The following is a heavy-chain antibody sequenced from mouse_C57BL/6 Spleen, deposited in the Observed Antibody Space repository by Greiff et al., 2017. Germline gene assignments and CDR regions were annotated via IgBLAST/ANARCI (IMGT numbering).Heavy chain of an antibody. CDR2: ISSGGSYT. J-gene: IGHJ4*01. Sequence: EVKLMESGGDLVKPGASLKLSCAASGFTFSSYGMSWVRQTPDKRLEWVATISSGGSYTYYPDSVKGRFTISRDNAKNTLYLQMSSLKSEDTTMYYCARHYGNYSYSMDDWGQGTSVTVSS. D-gene: IGHD2-1*01. CDR1: GFTFSSYG. CDR3: ARHYGNYSYSMDD. V-gene: IGHV5-6*01.